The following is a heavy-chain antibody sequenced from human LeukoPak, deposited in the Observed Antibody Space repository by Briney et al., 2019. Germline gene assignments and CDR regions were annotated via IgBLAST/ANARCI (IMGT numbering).Heavy chain of an antibody. CDR1: GGSISSHY. CDR3: ARVEKEADYYYYYYMDV. D-gene: IGHD6-13*01. J-gene: IGHJ6*03. Sequence: PSETLSLTCTVSGGSISSHYWSWIRQPPGKGLEWIGYIYYSGSTNYNPSLKSRVTISVDTSKNQFSLKLSSVTAADTAVYYCARVEKEADYYYYYYMDVWGKGTTVTVSS. V-gene: IGHV4-59*11. CDR2: IYYSGST.